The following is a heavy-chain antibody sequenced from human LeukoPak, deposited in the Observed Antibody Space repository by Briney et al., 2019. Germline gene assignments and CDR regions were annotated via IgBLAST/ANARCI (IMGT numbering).Heavy chain of an antibody. CDR1: GGSISSGGYY. J-gene: IGHJ4*02. Sequence: PSETLSLTCTVSGGSISSGGYYWSWIRQHPGKGLEWIGYIYYSGSTYYNPSLKSRVTISVDTSKNQFSLKLSSVTAADTAVYYCARVGADLTRTPLDYWSQGILVTVSS. V-gene: IGHV4-31*03. D-gene: IGHD1-20*01. CDR3: ARVGADLTRTPLDY. CDR2: IYYSGST.